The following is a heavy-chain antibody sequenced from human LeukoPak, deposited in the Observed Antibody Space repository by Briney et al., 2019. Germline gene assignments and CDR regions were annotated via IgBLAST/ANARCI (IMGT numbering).Heavy chain of an antibody. V-gene: IGHV3-48*01. D-gene: IGHD6-19*01. CDR1: GFTFSTYS. CDR3: IVFAVTGTLGFDY. J-gene: IGHJ4*02. Sequence: GGSLRLPCAASGFTFSTYSMNWVRQAPGKGLEGVSFISTSSSTIYYADSVKGRFTISRDNAKNSLSLQMNSLRAEDTAVYYCIVFAVTGTLGFDYWGQGTLVTVSS. CDR2: ISTSSSTI.